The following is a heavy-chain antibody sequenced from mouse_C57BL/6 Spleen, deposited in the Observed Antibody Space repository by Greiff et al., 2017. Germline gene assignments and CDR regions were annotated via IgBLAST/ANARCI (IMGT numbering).Heavy chain of an antibody. CDR1: GFTFSDAW. J-gene: IGHJ2*01. D-gene: IGHD1-1*01. CDR3: TRRYITTVVAEDFDY. Sequence: EVKVEESGGGLVQPGGSMKLSCAASGFTFSDAWMDWVRQSPEKGLEWVAEIRNKANNHATYYAESVKGRFTISRDDSKSSVYLQMNSLRAEDTGIYYCTRRYITTVVAEDFDYWGQGTTLTVSS. CDR2: IRNKANNHAT. V-gene: IGHV6-6*01.